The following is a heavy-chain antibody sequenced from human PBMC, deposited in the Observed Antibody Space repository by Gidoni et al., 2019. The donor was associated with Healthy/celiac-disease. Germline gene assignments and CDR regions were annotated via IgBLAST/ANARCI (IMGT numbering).Heavy chain of an antibody. CDR2: ISGSVGST. CDR3: AKEGECSGGSCYSLYYYYGMDV. CDR1: GFTCSSYA. J-gene: IGHJ6*02. Sequence: EVQLLESGGGLVPPGGSLSLSCAASGFTCSSYAMSWVRQAPGKGLEWGSAISGSVGSTDNADALKGRFTISRDNSKTTLYLQMNSLRAEDTAVYYCAKEGECSGGSCYSLYYYYGMDVWGQGTTVTVSS. D-gene: IGHD2-15*01. V-gene: IGHV3-23*01.